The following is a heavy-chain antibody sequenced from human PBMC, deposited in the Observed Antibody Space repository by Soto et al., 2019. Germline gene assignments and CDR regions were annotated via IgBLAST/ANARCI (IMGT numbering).Heavy chain of an antibody. Sequence: QVQLVQSGAEVKKPGASVKVSCKASGYTFTSYGISWVRQAPGQGLEWMGWISAYNGNTNYAQKLQGRVTMTTDTSTSTAYRELRSLRSDDTAVYYCARDQVLWFGGDYGMDVWGQGTTVTVSS. CDR2: ISAYNGNT. CDR1: GYTFTSYG. J-gene: IGHJ6*02. V-gene: IGHV1-18*01. D-gene: IGHD3-10*01. CDR3: ARDQVLWFGGDYGMDV.